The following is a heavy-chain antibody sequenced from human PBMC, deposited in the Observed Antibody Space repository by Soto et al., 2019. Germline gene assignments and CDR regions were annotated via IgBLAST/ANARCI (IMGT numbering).Heavy chain of an antibody. Sequence: EVQLVESGGGLVQRGGSLRLSCAASGFTFSSYWMSWVRQAPGKGLEWVANIKQDGSVKYYVDSVKGRISISRDNAKNSLYLERNSLRADDTAVYYCARIGYGSSCMDVWGQGTTVIVSS. CDR3: ARIGYGSSCMDV. V-gene: IGHV3-7*01. J-gene: IGHJ6*02. CDR1: GFTFSSYW. CDR2: IKQDGSVK. D-gene: IGHD6-13*01.